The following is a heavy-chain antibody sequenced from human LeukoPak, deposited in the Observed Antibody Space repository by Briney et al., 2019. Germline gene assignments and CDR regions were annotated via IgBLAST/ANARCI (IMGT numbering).Heavy chain of an antibody. CDR1: GFTFSSYW. V-gene: IGHV3-23*01. D-gene: IGHD3-22*01. CDR2: ISGSGGST. J-gene: IGHJ4*02. CDR3: AKDRGGIVVRAFDY. Sequence: PGESLRLSCAASGFTFSSYWMHWVRQAPGKGLEWVSGISGSGGSTYYADSVKGRFTISRDNSKNTLYLQMNSLRVEDTAVYYCAKDRGGIVVRAFDYWGQGTLVTVSS.